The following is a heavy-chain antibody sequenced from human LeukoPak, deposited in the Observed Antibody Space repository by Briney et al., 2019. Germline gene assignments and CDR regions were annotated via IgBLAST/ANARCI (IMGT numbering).Heavy chain of an antibody. CDR2: ISTYSSYI. CDR3: AKSGGSETSYYYYYMEV. J-gene: IGHJ6*03. CDR1: GFTFGSYW. D-gene: IGHD4-11*01. Sequence: GGSLRLSCAASGFTFGSYWMIWVRQSPGQGLEWVSTISTYSSYIYYADSVKGRFTISRDNAQNSLYLQMSSLRAEDTAVYYCAKSGGSETSYYYYYMEVWGKGTTVTVSS. V-gene: IGHV3-21*03.